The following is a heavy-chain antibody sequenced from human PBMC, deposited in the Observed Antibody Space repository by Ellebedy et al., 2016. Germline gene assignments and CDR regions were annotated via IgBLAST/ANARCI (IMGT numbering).Heavy chain of an antibody. V-gene: IGHV3-33*01. CDR3: ARDPDTVTKIDY. J-gene: IGHJ4*02. CDR1: GFTFSRYG. Sequence: GESLKISXAASGFTFSRYGMHWVRQAPGKGLEWVALIWYDGSDKLYADSVKGRFTISRDNSKNTLYLQMNSLRAEDTAVYYCARDPDTVTKIDYWGQGTLVTVSS. CDR2: IWYDGSDK. D-gene: IGHD1-14*01.